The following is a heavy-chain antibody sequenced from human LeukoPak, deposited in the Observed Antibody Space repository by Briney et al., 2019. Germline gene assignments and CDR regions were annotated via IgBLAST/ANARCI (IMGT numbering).Heavy chain of an antibody. J-gene: IGHJ6*03. CDR1: GYTFTSYY. D-gene: IGHD1-26*01. CDR2: INPSGGST. V-gene: IGHV1-46*01. Sequence: GASVKVSCKASGYTFTSYYMHWVRQAPGQGLEWMGIINPSGGSTSYAQKFQGRVTMTRDTSTSTVYMELSSLRSEDTAVYYCARDWEAWHGAPTGVGATPGYYYMDVWGKGTTVTISS. CDR3: ARDWEAWHGAPTGVGATPGYYYMDV.